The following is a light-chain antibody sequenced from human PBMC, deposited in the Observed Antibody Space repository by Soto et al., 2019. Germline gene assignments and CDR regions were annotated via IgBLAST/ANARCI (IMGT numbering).Light chain of an antibody. J-gene: IGLJ2*01. CDR2: DVS. CDR1: SSDVGAYNY. V-gene: IGLV2-14*01. CDR3: SSYASSSFVV. Sequence: QSALTQSASVSGSPGQSITISCTGTSSDVGAYNYVSWYQQHPGKAPKLMIYDVSNRPSGVSNRFSGSKSGNTASLTISGLQAEDEADYYCSSYASSSFVVFGGGTKLTVL.